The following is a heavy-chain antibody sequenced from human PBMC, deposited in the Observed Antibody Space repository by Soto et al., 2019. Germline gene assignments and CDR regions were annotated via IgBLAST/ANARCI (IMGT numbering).Heavy chain of an antibody. CDR3: GKVLVGATGHTDSDS. D-gene: IGHD2-15*01. J-gene: IGHJ4*02. V-gene: IGHV4-39*01. CDR1: GGSIYRSGYY. CDR2: IDYNGVT. Sequence: SETLSLTCTVSGGSIYRSGYYWGWIRQPPGRGLEWIGNIDYNGVTYSNPSLKSRVTISRDTSKNQFSLKLTSVAAADTALYYCGKVLVGATGHTDSDSWGPGTLVTVSS.